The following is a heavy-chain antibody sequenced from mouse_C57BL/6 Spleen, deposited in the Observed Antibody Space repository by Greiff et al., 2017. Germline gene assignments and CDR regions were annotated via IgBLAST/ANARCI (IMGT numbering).Heavy chain of an antibody. CDR2: IYPGDGDT. CDR1: GYAFSSYW. Sequence: VKLMESGAELVKPGASVKISCKASGYAFSSYWMNWVKQRPGKGLEWIGQIYPGDGDTNYNGTFKGKATLTADKSSSTAYMQLSSRTADDSAVYFCARSGDSTGYVDYWGQGTTLTVSS. V-gene: IGHV1-80*01. J-gene: IGHJ2*01. CDR3: ARSGDSTGYVDY. D-gene: IGHD3-2*02.